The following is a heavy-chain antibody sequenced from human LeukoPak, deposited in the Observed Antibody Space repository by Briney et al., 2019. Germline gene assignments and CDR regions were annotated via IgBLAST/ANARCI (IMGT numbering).Heavy chain of an antibody. V-gene: IGHV3-23*01. D-gene: IGHD3-10*01. CDR2: ISGSGGST. CDR1: GFTFSSYA. Sequence: PGGSLRLSCAASGFTFSSYAMSWVRQAPGKGLEWVSAISGSGGSTYYADSVKGRFTISRDNSKNTLYLQMNSLRAEDTAVYYCAKAGTFSQGVIITFRSNAEYFQHWGQGTLVTVSS. CDR3: AKAGTFSQGVIITFRSNAEYFQH. J-gene: IGHJ1*01.